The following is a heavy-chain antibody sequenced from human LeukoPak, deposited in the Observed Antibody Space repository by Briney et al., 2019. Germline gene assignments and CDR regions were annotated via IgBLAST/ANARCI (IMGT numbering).Heavy chain of an antibody. CDR1: GFTFSSCG. CDR3: AKILPDTVTADY. J-gene: IGHJ4*02. Sequence: GGSLRLSCAASGFTFSSCGMYWVRQAPGKGLEWVAVISYDGSNKYYADSVKGRFTISRDNSKNTLYLQMNSLRAEDTAVYYCAKILPDTVTADYWGQGTLVTVSS. V-gene: IGHV3-30*18. D-gene: IGHD2-21*02. CDR2: ISYDGSNK.